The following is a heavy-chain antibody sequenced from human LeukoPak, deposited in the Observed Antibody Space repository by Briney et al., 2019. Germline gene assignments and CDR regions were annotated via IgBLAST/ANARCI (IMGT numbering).Heavy chain of an antibody. D-gene: IGHD3-22*01. J-gene: IGHJ6*02. CDR1: GFTFSSYG. V-gene: IGHV3-30*03. CDR3: ASEPGLSRGAVYAMDV. Sequence: GGSLRLSCAASGFTFSSYGMHWVRQAPGKGLEWVAVISYDGSNKYYADSVKGRFIISRDTSKNVVYLQMNSLRPEDTAVYYCASEPGLSRGAVYAMDVWGQGTTVTVSS. CDR2: ISYDGSNK.